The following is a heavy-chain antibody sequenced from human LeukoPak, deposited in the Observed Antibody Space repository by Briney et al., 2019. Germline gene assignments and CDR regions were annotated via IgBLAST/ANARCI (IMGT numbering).Heavy chain of an antibody. CDR3: AKDLSAAFIVVVPAAILSFSY. J-gene: IGHJ4*02. V-gene: IGHV3-23*01. CDR1: GFTFSSYG. D-gene: IGHD2-2*02. Sequence: GGSLRLSCAASGFTFSSYGMHWVRQAPGMGLEWVSAISGSGGSTYYADSVKGRFTISRDNSKNTLYLQMNSLRAEDTAVYYCAKDLSAAFIVVVPAAILSFSYWGQGTLVTVSS. CDR2: ISGSGGST.